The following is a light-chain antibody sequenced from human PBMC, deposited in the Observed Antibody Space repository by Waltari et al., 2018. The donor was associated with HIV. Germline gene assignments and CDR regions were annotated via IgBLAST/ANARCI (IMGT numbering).Light chain of an antibody. CDR2: DAS. CDR3: QQYANWPFT. Sequence: ENVMTQSPATLSVSPGESATFTCRASQNVNINLAWYQQKPGQAPRLLISDASSRATGVPARFSGSGSGTEFTLTISSLQSEDFAVYFCQQYANWPFTFGQGTRLEIK. V-gene: IGKV3-15*01. CDR1: QNVNIN. J-gene: IGKJ5*01.